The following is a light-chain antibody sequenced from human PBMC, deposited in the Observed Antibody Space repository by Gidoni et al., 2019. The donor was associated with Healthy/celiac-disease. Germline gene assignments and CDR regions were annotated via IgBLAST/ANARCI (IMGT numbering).Light chain of an antibody. Sequence: AIRMTQSPSSFSASTGDRVTITCRASQGIRSYLAWYQQKPGKAPKLLISAASTLQSGVPSRFSGSGSGTDFTLTISCLQSEDFATYYCQQYYSYPLTFXGXTKVEIK. V-gene: IGKV1-8*01. CDR1: QGIRSY. J-gene: IGKJ4*01. CDR2: AAS. CDR3: QQYYSYPLT.